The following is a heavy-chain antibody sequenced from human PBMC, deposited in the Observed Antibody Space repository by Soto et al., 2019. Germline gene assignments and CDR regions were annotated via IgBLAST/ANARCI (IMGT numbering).Heavy chain of an antibody. CDR1: GYTFTSYA. J-gene: IGHJ1*01. CDR3: ARDNPAAAGHEYFQH. Sequence: ASVKVSCKASGYTFTSYAMHWVRQAPGQRLEWMGWINAGNGNTKYSQKFQGRVTITRDTSASTAYMELSSLRSEDTAVYYCARDNPAAAGHEYFQHWGQGTLVTVSS. V-gene: IGHV1-3*01. D-gene: IGHD6-13*01. CDR2: INAGNGNT.